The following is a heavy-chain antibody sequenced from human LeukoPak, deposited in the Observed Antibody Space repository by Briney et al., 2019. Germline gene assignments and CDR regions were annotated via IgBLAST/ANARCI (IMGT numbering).Heavy chain of an antibody. V-gene: IGHV1-46*01. Sequence: ASVKVSCKASGYTFTDYYLHWVRQAPGQGLEWMGIINPSGGSTSYAQKFQGRVTMTRDMSTSTVYMELSSLRSEDTTVYYCARTLGSSWYDGWFDPWGQGTLVTVSS. J-gene: IGHJ5*02. D-gene: IGHD6-13*01. CDR3: ARTLGSSWYDGWFDP. CDR1: GYTFTDYY. CDR2: INPSGGST.